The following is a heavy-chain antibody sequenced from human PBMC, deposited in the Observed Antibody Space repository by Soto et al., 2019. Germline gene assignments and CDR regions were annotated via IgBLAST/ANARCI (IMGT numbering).Heavy chain of an antibody. J-gene: IGHJ4*02. CDR1: GFSFSTYA. D-gene: IGHD1-7*01. CDR2: ISNSFSDGNT. V-gene: IGHV3-23*01. CDR3: AKVFSPELGNYFDH. Sequence: EVQLLESGGGLVQPGGSLRLSCAASGFSFSTYAMNWVRQAPGKGLEWVSAISNSFSDGNTHYADSVKGRFTISRDNDKNTVFLGMNSLRAEDTAVYYCAKVFSPELGNYFDHWGQGTLVTVSS.